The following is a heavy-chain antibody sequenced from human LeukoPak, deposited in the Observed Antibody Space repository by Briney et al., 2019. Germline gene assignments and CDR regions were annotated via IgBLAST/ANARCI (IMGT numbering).Heavy chain of an antibody. D-gene: IGHD3-10*01. J-gene: IGHJ4*02. CDR3: ARTRARGLIGY. Sequence: GGSLRLSCAASGFTFSSYWMTWVRQAPGKGLEWVANIKQDGSERFYVDSVKGRFTISRDNAKNSLYLQMSSLRAEDTAVHYCARTRARGLIGYWGQGTLVTVSS. V-gene: IGHV3-7*01. CDR2: IKQDGSER. CDR1: GFTFSSYW.